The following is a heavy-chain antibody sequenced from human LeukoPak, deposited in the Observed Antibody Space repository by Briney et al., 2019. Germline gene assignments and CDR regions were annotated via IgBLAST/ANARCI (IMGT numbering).Heavy chain of an antibody. CDR2: INPSGGST. D-gene: IGHD1-7*01. CDR1: GYIFTSYY. V-gene: IGHV1-46*01. Sequence: ASVKVSCKASGYIFTSYYMHWVRQAPGQGLEWMGIINPSGGSTNYAQKFQGRVTITADESTSTAYMELSSLRSEDTAVYYCARGGEGYDWNYGWFDPWGQGTLVTVSS. J-gene: IGHJ5*02. CDR3: ARGGEGYDWNYGWFDP.